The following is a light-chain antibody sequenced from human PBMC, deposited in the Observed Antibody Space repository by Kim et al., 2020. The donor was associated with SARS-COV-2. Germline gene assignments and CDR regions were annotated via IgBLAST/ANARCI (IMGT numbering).Light chain of an antibody. V-gene: IGKV3-11*01. CDR3: QQRSNWRFT. J-gene: IGKJ3*01. CDR2: DAS. Sequence: EIVLTQSPATLSLSPGERATLSCRASQSVSSYLAWYQQKPGQAPRLLIYDASNRATGIPARFSGIGSGTDFTLTISSLEPEDFAVYYCQQRSNWRFTFGPGTKVDIK. CDR1: QSVSSY.